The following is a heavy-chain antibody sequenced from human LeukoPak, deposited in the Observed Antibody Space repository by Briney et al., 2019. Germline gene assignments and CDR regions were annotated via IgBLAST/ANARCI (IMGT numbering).Heavy chain of an antibody. Sequence: PGGSLRLSCAASGFTFSTCAMSWVRQAPGKGLEWVSTISGGGRSTDYADSVKGLFTISRDNSKNTLYLQMNSLRAEDTAVYYCARGRVGQWLVRLAYFDYWGQGTLVAVSS. CDR2: ISGGGRST. CDR1: GFTFSTCA. D-gene: IGHD6-19*01. CDR3: ARGRVGQWLVRLAYFDY. J-gene: IGHJ4*02. V-gene: IGHV3-23*01.